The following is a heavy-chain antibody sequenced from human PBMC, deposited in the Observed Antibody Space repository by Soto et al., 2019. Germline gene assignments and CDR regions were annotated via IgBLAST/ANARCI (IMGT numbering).Heavy chain of an antibody. Sequence: QVQLVQSGGEVKKPGASVKVSCKTSGYSFTTYGISWVRQAPGQGLEWMGWISAYNGNTNYAQKLQGRVNMTPDTSTSTAYMELRSLRSDDTAVYYCAREGPAPYYSYGMDVWGQGSTVTVSS. J-gene: IGHJ6*02. CDR3: AREGPAPYYSYGMDV. CDR1: GYSFTTYG. V-gene: IGHV1-18*01. CDR2: ISAYNGNT.